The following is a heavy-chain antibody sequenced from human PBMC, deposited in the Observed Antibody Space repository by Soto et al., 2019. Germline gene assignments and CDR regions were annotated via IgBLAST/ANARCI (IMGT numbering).Heavy chain of an antibody. J-gene: IGHJ4*02. V-gene: IGHV3-30*18. CDR1: GFTFSTYG. Sequence: PGGSLRLSCAASGFTFSTYGMYWVRQAPGKGLEWVAVVSNDGGTKYYADSVKGRFTISRDNSKNTLDLQMNSLRTEDTAVYYCAKQYGSGSYTASFDYWGQGTLVTVS. D-gene: IGHD3-10*01. CDR2: VSNDGGTK. CDR3: AKQYGSGSYTASFDY.